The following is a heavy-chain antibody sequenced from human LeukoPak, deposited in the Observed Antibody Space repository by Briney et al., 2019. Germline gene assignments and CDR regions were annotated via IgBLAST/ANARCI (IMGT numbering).Heavy chain of an antibody. Sequence: ASVKVSCKASGYTFTSYGISWVRQAPGQGLERMGWISAYNGNTNYAQKLQGRVTMTTDTSTSTAYMELRSLRSDDTAVYYCASQGWWNFPPYYYYYYGVDVWGQGTTVTVSS. CDR2: ISAYNGNT. CDR3: ASQGWWNFPPYYYYYYGVDV. D-gene: IGHD1-7*01. V-gene: IGHV1-18*01. CDR1: GYTFTSYG. J-gene: IGHJ6*02.